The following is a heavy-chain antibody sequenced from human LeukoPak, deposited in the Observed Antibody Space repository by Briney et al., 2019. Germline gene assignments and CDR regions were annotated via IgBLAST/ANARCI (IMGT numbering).Heavy chain of an antibody. CDR3: ARDRPLIDCSGGSCLKVGWFDP. D-gene: IGHD2-15*01. J-gene: IGHJ5*02. Sequence: SETLSLTCTVSGGSISSYYWSWIRQPPGKGLEWIGYIYYSGSTNYNPSLKSRVTISVDTSKNQFSLKLSSVTAADTVVYYCARDRPLIDCSGGSCLKVGWFDPWGQGTLVTVSS. CDR2: IYYSGST. V-gene: IGHV4-59*01. CDR1: GGSISSYY.